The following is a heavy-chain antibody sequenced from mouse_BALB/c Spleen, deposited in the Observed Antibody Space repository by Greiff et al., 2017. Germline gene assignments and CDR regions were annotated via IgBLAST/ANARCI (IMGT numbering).Heavy chain of an antibody. CDR3: ARDHGIMITTCFAY. Sequence: EVKLMESGGGLVKPGGSLKLSCAASGFTFSDYYMYWVRQTPEKRLEWVATISDGGSYTYYPDSVKGRFTISRDNAKNNLYLQMSSLKSEDTAMYYCARDHGIMITTCFAYWGQGTLVTVSA. J-gene: IGHJ3*01. CDR1: GFTFSDYY. V-gene: IGHV5-4*02. D-gene: IGHD2-4*01. CDR2: ISDGGSYT.